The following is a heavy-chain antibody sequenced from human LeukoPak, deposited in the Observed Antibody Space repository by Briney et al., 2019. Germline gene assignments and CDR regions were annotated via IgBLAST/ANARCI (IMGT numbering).Heavy chain of an antibody. CDR2: ISSSSSTI. CDR1: GFTFSSYS. Sequence: GGSLRLSCAASGFTFSSYSMNWVRQAPGKGLEWVSYISSSSSTIYYADSVKGRFAISRDNSKNTLYLQMDSLRAEDTAVYYCARREINGYYLSWGQGTLVTVSS. V-gene: IGHV3-48*01. J-gene: IGHJ5*02. D-gene: IGHD3-22*01. CDR3: ARREINGYYLS.